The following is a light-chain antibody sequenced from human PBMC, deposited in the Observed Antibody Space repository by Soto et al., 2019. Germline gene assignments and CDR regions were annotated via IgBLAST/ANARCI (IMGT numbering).Light chain of an antibody. CDR1: QSVSSN. Sequence: EILMTQSPATLSVSPGERATLSCRASQSVSSNLAWYQQKPGQAPRLLIYGASTRATGIPARFSGSGSGTEFTLAISSLQSEDFAVHYCQQYNNWPRTFGQGTKLEIK. V-gene: IGKV3-15*01. CDR3: QQYNNWPRT. CDR2: GAS. J-gene: IGKJ2*01.